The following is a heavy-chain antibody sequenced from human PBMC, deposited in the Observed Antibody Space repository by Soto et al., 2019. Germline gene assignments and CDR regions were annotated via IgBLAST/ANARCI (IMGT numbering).Heavy chain of an antibody. J-gene: IGHJ3*02. CDR1: GGSFSGYY. CDR3: ARGPVVPAATGAFDI. Sequence: PSETLSLTCAVYGGSFSGYYWSWIRQPPGKGLEWIGEINHSGSTNYNPSLKSPVTISVDTSKNQFSLKLSSVTAADMAVYYCARGPVVPAATGAFDIWGQGTMVTVSS. CDR2: INHSGST. V-gene: IGHV4-34*01. D-gene: IGHD2-2*01.